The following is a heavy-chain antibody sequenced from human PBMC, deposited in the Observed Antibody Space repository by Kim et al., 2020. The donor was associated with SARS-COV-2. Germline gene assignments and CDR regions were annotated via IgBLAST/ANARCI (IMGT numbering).Heavy chain of an antibody. Sequence: SETLFLTCTVSGGSISNYYWSWIRQSPGKGLEWIGYIYYSGGTNYNPSLKSRVTMSADSSKNQFSLKLSSVTAADTAIYYCARDGRSSGSSDYNWFDPWGRGTLVTVSS. CDR2: IYYSGGT. CDR1: GGSISNYY. CDR3: ARDGRSSGSSDYNWFDP. J-gene: IGHJ5*02. V-gene: IGHV4-59*13. D-gene: IGHD3-22*01.